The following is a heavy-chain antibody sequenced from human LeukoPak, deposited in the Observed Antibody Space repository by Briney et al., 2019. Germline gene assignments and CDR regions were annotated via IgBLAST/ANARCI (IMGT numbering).Heavy chain of an antibody. Sequence: ASVKVSCKASGGTFSSYAISWVRQVPGQGLEWMGGIIPIFGTANYAQKFQGRVTITADKSTSTAYMELSSLRSEDTAVYYCATDDCSGGIQGCAFGYRGQGTLVTVSS. D-gene: IGHD2-15*01. CDR3: ATDDCSGGIQGCAFGY. CDR2: IIPIFGTA. V-gene: IGHV1-69*06. J-gene: IGHJ4*02. CDR1: GGTFSSYA.